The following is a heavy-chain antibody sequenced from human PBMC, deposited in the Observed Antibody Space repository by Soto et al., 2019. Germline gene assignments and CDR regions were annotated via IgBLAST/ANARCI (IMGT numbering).Heavy chain of an antibody. CDR3: ARGKAGYCSSTSCSNHYYGMDV. J-gene: IGHJ6*02. CDR1: GGSISSGDYY. Sequence: QVQLQESGPGLVKPSQTLSLTCTVSGGSISSGDYYWSWIRQPPGKGLEWIGYIYYSGSTYYNPSLKRRVTITVDTSKNQFSLKLSSVTAADTAVYYCARGKAGYCSSTSCSNHYYGMDVWGQGTTVTVSS. D-gene: IGHD2-2*03. V-gene: IGHV4-30-4*01. CDR2: IYYSGST.